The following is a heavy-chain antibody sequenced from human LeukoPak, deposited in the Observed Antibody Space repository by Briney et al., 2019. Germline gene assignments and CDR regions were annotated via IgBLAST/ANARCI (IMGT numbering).Heavy chain of an antibody. CDR3: VRDTITYDIFTGSPDY. V-gene: IGHV3-30*02. CDR1: GFTFSKYG. Sequence: GGSLRLSCEVSGFTFSKYGMHWVRQAPGKGLEWVSTIRYDGSTEYYADSVRGRFTISRDNSGNTLFLQMNSLGAEDTAVYYCVRDTITYDIFTGSPDYWGRGTLVIVSS. J-gene: IGHJ4*02. CDR2: IRYDGSTE. D-gene: IGHD3-9*01.